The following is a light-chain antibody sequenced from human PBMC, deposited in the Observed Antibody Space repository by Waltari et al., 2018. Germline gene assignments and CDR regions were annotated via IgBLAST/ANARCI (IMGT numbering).Light chain of an antibody. CDR2: WAS. J-gene: IGKJ3*01. V-gene: IGKV4-1*01. CDR1: QSVLYSSNNKNY. CDR3: QQYFIAPLT. Sequence: DIVMTQSPDSLALSLGERATINCKSSQSVLYSSNNKNYLAWYQQKPGQPPKLLIYWASTRESGVPDRFSGSGSGTDFTLTISSLQAEDVAVYYCQQYFIAPLTFGPGTKVDIK.